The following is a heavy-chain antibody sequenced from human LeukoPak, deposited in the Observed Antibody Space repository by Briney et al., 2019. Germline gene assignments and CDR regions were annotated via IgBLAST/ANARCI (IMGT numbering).Heavy chain of an antibody. V-gene: IGHV6-1*01. CDR3: ARGAAEARGDWFDS. CDR1: GDSFSSNSAG. D-gene: IGHD1-14*01. J-gene: IGHJ5*01. Sequence: SQTLSLTCAISGDSFSSNSAGWNWSRQSPSRGLEWLGRTYYRSKWYNDYALSLRSRITIRPDTSKHQFSLQLNSVTPEDTAVYYCARGAAEARGDWFDSWGQGTLVTVSS. CDR2: TYYRSKWYN.